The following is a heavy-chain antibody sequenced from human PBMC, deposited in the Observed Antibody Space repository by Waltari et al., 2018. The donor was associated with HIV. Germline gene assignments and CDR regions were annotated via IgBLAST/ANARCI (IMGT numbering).Heavy chain of an antibody. CDR2: INPNRGDT. CDR1: GYTFTDYY. Sequence: QVQLLQSGAEVKKPGASVKVSCKASGYTFTDYYMHWVRQAPGQGPEWMGWINPNRGDTNYAQKFQCRVTMTRDTSITTAYMERSRLRSDDTAVYFCARDYDSNGMYYFDYWGQGTLVTVSS. J-gene: IGHJ4*02. CDR3: ARDYDSNGMYYFDY. D-gene: IGHD3-22*01. V-gene: IGHV1-2*02.